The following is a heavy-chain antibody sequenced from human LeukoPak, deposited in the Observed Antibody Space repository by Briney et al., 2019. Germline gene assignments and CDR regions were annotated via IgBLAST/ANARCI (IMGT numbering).Heavy chain of an antibody. V-gene: IGHV3-23*01. CDR3: AKRGVVIRVILVGFHKEAYYFDS. J-gene: IGHJ4*02. D-gene: IGHD3-22*01. Sequence: PGGSLRLSCAASGFTFSSYWMNWVRQAPGKGLEWVAGIGGSGGGTNYADSVKGRFTISRDNPKNTLYLQMNSLRAEDTAVYFCAKRGVVIRVILVGFHKEAYYFDSWGQGALVTVSS. CDR1: GFTFSSYW. CDR2: IGGSGGGT.